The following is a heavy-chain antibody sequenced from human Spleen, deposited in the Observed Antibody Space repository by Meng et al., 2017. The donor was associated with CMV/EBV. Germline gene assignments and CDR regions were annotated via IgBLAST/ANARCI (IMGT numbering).Heavy chain of an antibody. CDR1: GYTFTGYH. Sequence: ASVKVSCKSSGYTFTGYHMHWVRQAPGQGLEWMGWINPNSGGTNYAQKFQGRVTMTRDTSISTAYMELSRLRSDDTAVYYCARALPARARFDPWGQGTLVTVSS. CDR2: INPNSGGT. CDR3: ARALPARARFDP. J-gene: IGHJ5*02. V-gene: IGHV1-2*02. D-gene: IGHD1-26*01.